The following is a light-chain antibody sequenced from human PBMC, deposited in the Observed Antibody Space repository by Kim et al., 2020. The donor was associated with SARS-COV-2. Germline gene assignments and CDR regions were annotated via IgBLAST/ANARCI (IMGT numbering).Light chain of an antibody. CDR3: YSYSAAGEPL. CDR2: KDT. V-gene: IGLV3-27*01. Sequence: VPAEQTARITCSGAVLAKKYARWFQQKPGPAPVLVIYKDTERPSGIPERFSGSSSGTTVTLTISGAQVGDEGDYYCYSYSAAGEPLLGGGTQLTVL. CDR1: VLAKKY. J-gene: IGLJ2*01.